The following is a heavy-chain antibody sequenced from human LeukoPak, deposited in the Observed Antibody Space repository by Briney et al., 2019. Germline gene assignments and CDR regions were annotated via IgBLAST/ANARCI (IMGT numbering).Heavy chain of an antibody. Sequence: PGGSLRLSCAASGFTFSSYAMSWVRQAPGKGLEWVSTIGRSGGTIYYADSVKGRFTISRDNSKNTLFLQMNSLRAEDTAVYYCAKRMLCDSGGCLFDYWGQGTLVTVSS. CDR2: IGRSGGTI. CDR3: AKRMLCDSGGCLFDY. CDR1: GFTFSSYA. D-gene: IGHD3-22*01. V-gene: IGHV3-23*01. J-gene: IGHJ4*02.